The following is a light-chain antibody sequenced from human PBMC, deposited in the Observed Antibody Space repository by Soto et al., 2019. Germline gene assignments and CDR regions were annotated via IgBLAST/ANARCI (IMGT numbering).Light chain of an antibody. V-gene: IGKV3-20*01. CDR3: QQYGSSRPYT. Sequence: EIVLTQTPGTLSLSLWERATLSCRASQSVRSNYLAWYQHIPGHAPRLLIYGASSSATGVPDRCSGSGSGTDFTLTISRLEPEDVAVDYCQQYGSSRPYTFGQGTRLEIK. CDR2: GAS. CDR1: QSVRSNY. J-gene: IGKJ2*01.